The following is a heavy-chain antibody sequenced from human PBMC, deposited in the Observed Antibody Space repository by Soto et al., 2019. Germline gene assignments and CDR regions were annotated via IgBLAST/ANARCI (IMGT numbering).Heavy chain of an antibody. J-gene: IGHJ1*01. D-gene: IGHD3-22*01. Sequence: GWSLRLSCAASGFTVCSNYMSWVRKAPGKGLEWVSVIYSGGSTYYADSVKGRFTISRDNSKNTLYLQMNSLRAEDTAVYYCARDRVESGYPEYFQHWGQGTLVTVSS. CDR1: GFTVCSNY. V-gene: IGHV3-53*01. CDR2: IYSGGST. CDR3: ARDRVESGYPEYFQH.